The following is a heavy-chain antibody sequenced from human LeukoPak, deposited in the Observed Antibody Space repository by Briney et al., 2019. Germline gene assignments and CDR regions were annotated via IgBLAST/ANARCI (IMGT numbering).Heavy chain of an antibody. Sequence: SETLSLTCTVSGGSFSTYYWSWIRQPPGKGLEWIGYINYSGSTTYSPSLKSRVTISVDTSKNQFSLKLSSVTAADTAVYYCARLIAAAVDYWGQGTLVTVSS. D-gene: IGHD6-13*01. CDR2: INYSGST. CDR3: ARLIAAAVDY. CDR1: GGSFSTYY. J-gene: IGHJ4*02. V-gene: IGHV4-59*08.